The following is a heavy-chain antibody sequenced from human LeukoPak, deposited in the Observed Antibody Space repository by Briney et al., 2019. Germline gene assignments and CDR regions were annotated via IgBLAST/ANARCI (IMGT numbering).Heavy chain of an antibody. CDR3: ARVAEIQLWLRGAFDY. CDR2: IWHDGTKK. CDR1: GFTFSSYG. J-gene: IGHJ4*02. Sequence: WGSLTLSCSASGFTFSSYGMHWVRQAPGKGREWVAVIWHDGTKKYYADPVKGRFTVSRDNSKNTMSLQMDSLRAEDSAAYYCARVAEIQLWLRGAFDYWGQGTLVTVSS. V-gene: IGHV3-33*01. D-gene: IGHD5-18*01.